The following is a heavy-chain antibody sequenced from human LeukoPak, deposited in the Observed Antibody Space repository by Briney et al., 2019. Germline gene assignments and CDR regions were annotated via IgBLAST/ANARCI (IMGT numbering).Heavy chain of an antibody. J-gene: IGHJ6*03. CDR1: GYTFTSYG. CDR2: ISAYNGNT. D-gene: IGHD4-17*01. V-gene: IGHV1-18*01. CDR3: ASIAHGDYVYYYYMDV. Sequence: ASVKVSCKASGYTFTSYGISWVRQAPGQGLEWMGWISAYNGNTNYAQKLQGRVTMTTDTSTSTAYMELRSLRSDDTAVYYCASIAHGDYVYYYYMDVWGKGTTVTVSS.